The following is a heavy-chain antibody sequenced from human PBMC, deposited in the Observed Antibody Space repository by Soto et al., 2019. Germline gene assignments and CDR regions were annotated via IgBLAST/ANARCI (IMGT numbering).Heavy chain of an antibody. CDR3: ARAETIMRAPFGY. CDR1: GFTFSTYA. J-gene: IGHJ4*02. D-gene: IGHD1-26*01. Sequence: GGSLRLSCAASGFTFSTYAMHWVRQAPGKGLEYVSAISHNGGSTYYADSVKGRFTISRDNSKNTVYLQMGSLRVDDMAVYYCARAETIMRAPFGYWGQGTVVTVSS. V-gene: IGHV3-64*02. CDR2: ISHNGGST.